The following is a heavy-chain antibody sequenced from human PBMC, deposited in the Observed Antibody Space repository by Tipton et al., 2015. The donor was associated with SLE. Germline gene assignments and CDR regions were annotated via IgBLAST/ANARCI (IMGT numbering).Heavy chain of an antibody. D-gene: IGHD3-10*01. CDR3: ARSLLWFGENQGMDV. V-gene: IGHV3-30-3*01. J-gene: IGHJ6*02. CDR1: GFTFSSYA. CDR2: ISYDGSNK. Sequence: SLRLSCAASGFTFSSYAMHWVRQAPGKGLEWVALISYDGSNKYYADSVKGRFIISRDNSKNTLYLQMNSLRAEDTAVYYCARSLLWFGENQGMDVWGQGTTVTVSS.